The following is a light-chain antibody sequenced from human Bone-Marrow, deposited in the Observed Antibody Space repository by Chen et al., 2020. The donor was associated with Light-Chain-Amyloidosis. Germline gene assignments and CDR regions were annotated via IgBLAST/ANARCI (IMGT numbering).Light chain of an antibody. CDR2: EDD. Sequence: NFMLTQPHSVSESPGKTVIISCTRSSATHDVQWYQQRPGSSPTTVIYEDDHRPSGVPDRFSGSIDRSSNSASLTISGLKTEDEADYYCQSYQGSSQGVFGGGTKLTVL. J-gene: IGLJ3*02. CDR1: SATHD. V-gene: IGLV6-57*01. CDR3: QSYQGSSQGV.